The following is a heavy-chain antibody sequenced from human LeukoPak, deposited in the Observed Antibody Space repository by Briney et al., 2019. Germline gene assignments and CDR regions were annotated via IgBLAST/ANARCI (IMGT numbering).Heavy chain of an antibody. D-gene: IGHD5-12*01. V-gene: IGHV4-59*08. CDR1: GGSITNYY. CDR3: ARLGSGYLYYFDY. Sequence: SETLSLTCTVSGGSITNYYWTWIRQPPGKGLEWIGNVYYSGSTSYNPSLKSRVTISVDTSKNQFSLRLSSVTAADTAVYYCARLGSGYLYYFDYWGQGTLVTVSS. J-gene: IGHJ4*02. CDR2: VYYSGST.